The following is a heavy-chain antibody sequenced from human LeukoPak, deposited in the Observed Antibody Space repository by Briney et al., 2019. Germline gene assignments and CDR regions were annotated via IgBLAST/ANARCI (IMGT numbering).Heavy chain of an antibody. CDR2: IYPGDSDT. CDR1: GYSFTSYW. J-gene: IGHJ3*02. Sequence: GESLKISCKGSGYSFTSYWIGWVRQMPGKGLEWMGIIYPGDSDTRYSPSFQGQVTISADKSISTAYLQWSSLKASDTAMYYCARLMWEQTGGDAFDIWGQGTMVTVCS. V-gene: IGHV5-51*01. D-gene: IGHD1-26*01. CDR3: ARLMWEQTGGDAFDI.